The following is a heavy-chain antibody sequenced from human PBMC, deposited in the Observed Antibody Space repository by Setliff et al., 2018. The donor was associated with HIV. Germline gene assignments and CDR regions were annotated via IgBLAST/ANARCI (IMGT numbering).Heavy chain of an antibody. V-gene: IGHV1-46*01. Sequence: ASVKVSCKASGYTFTNYYMHWVRQAPGQGLEWMGIINPSGGSTGYAQKFQGRVTMTRNTSISTAYMELSSLRSDDTAIYYCARVAGGYYFDYWGQGTLVTVSS. CDR1: GYTFTNYY. CDR3: ARVAGGYYFDY. J-gene: IGHJ4*02. CDR2: INPSGGST.